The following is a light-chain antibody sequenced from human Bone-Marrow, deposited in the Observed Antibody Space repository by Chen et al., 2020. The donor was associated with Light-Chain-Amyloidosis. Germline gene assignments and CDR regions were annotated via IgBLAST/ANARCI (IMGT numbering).Light chain of an antibody. V-gene: IGLV2-14*01. CDR3: SSYAITNTLV. Sequence: QSALTQPASVSGSSGQSITISCTGTSSDVGGDNHVSWYQQHPDKAPKLMIYEVTNPPSWVPDRFSGSKSDNTASLTISGLQTEDEADYFCSSYAITNTLVFGGGTRVTVL. CDR1: SSDVGGDNH. J-gene: IGLJ1*01. CDR2: EVT.